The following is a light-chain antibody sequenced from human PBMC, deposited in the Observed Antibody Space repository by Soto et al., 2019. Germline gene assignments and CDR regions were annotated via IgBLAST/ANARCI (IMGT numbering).Light chain of an antibody. CDR2: EVS. CDR3: GSYAGNNRGV. V-gene: IGLV2-8*01. CDR1: SSDVGGDNY. Sequence: QSALTQPPSASGSPGQSVTISCTGTSSDVGGDNYVSWYQQHPGTAPKLIIYEVSKRPSGVPDRVSGSKSGNTASLTVSGLQAGDEADYYCGSYAGNNRGVFGTGTKLTVL. J-gene: IGLJ1*01.